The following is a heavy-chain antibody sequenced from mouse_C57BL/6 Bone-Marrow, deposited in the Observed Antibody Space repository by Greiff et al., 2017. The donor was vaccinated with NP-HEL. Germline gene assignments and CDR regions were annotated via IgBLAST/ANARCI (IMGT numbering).Heavy chain of an antibody. Sequence: VQLQQSGPELVKPGASVKISCKASGYTFTDYYMNWVKQSRGKSLEWIGDINPNNGGTSYNQKFKGKATLTVDKSSSTAYMELRSLTSEDSAVYYCARSITTVNFDVWGTGTTVTVSS. D-gene: IGHD1-1*01. CDR1: GYTFTDYY. V-gene: IGHV1-26*01. CDR3: ARSITTVNFDV. CDR2: INPNNGGT. J-gene: IGHJ1*03.